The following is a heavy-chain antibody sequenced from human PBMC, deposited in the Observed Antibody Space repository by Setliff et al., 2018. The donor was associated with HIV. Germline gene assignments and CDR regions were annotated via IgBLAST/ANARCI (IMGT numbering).Heavy chain of an antibody. V-gene: IGHV5-51*01. Sequence: PGESLKISCKALDYTFTTHWIAWVRQMPGEGLEWMGIIYPDDSDIRYNPSFQNQITISADKSIATAYLQLNNLKASDTATYYCARRDGRSMNAFQIWGPGTMVTVSS. CDR1: DYTFTTHW. CDR3: ARRDGRSMNAFQI. D-gene: IGHD2-21*01. J-gene: IGHJ3*01. CDR2: IYPDDSDI.